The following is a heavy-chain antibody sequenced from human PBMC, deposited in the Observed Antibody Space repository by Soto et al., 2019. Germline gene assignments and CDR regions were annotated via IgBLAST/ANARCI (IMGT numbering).Heavy chain of an antibody. J-gene: IGHJ3*02. CDR1: GASITSSY. D-gene: IGHD3-22*01. Sequence: LSLTCTVSGASITSSYWSWIRQSPGKRLEWIAYVHYSGSTNYNPSLKSRVTISVDTSKNQFSLKLSSVTAADTAVYYWARGYYDSRGQSNTFDIWGQGTMVTVSS. V-gene: IGHV4-59*01. CDR2: VHYSGST. CDR3: ARGYYDSRGQSNTFDI.